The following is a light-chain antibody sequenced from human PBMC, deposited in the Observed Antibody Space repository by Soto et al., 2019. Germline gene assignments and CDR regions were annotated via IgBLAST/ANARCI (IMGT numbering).Light chain of an antibody. CDR1: QNVHSN. V-gene: IGKV3-15*01. J-gene: IGKJ4*01. Sequence: EVVMTQSPATLSVSLGDGATLSCRASQNVHSNLAWYQQKPGQAPRLLIYDTSTRATDIPFKFSGGGSGTEFTLTISSLQSEDFAVYYCQQYNNWPLTFGGGTKVEIK. CDR2: DTS. CDR3: QQYNNWPLT.